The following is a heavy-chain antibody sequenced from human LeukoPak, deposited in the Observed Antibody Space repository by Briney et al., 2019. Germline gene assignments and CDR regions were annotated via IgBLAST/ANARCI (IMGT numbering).Heavy chain of an antibody. CDR3: ARSPPRRGSYSPFDY. V-gene: IGHV4-59*08. CDR2: IYYSGST. CDR1: GGSISSYY. D-gene: IGHD1-26*01. J-gene: IGHJ4*02. Sequence: SETLSLTCTVSGGSISSYYWSWIRQPPGKGLEWIGYIYYSGSTNYNPSLKSRVTISVDTSKNQFSLKLSSVTAADTAVYYCARSPPRRGSYSPFDYWGQGTLVTVSS.